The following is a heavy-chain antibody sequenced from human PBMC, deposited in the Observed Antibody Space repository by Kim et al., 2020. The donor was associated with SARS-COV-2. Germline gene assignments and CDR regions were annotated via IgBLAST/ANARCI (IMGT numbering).Heavy chain of an antibody. CDR3: ARVKRAGSGWRDAFDV. V-gene: IGHV1-2*02. Sequence: ASVKVSCKASGYTFDDFHIHWVRLAPGQGPEWIAWINHRNGDTAYAPNFHDRVSVTRDTTISVTYLELSGLTSYDSAVYFCARVKRAGSGWRDAFDVWGQ. D-gene: IGHD2-15*01. CDR1: GYTFDDFH. J-gene: IGHJ3*01. CDR2: INHRNGDT.